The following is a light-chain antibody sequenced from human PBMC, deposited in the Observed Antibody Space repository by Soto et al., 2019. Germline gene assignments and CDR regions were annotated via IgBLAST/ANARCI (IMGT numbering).Light chain of an antibody. V-gene: IGKV3-20*01. J-gene: IGKJ5*01. CDR1: QSITTNY. Sequence: ESVLTQSPGTLSLSPGERATLSCRAGQSITTNYLAWYQQRFGRAPRLLIHGASNRATGIPDRFSGSGSGTDFTLTISRLEPEDFAVYYCQQYGSSITFGQGTRLEIK. CDR3: QQYGSSIT. CDR2: GAS.